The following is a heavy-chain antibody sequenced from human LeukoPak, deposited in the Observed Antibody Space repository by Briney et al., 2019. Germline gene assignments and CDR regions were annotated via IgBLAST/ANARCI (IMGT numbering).Heavy chain of an antibody. CDR3: ARDPLAGYCSSTSCLFFDY. V-gene: IGHV3-21*01. CDR1: GFTFSSYS. D-gene: IGHD2-2*01. CDR2: ISSSSSYI. Sequence: GGSLRLSCAASGFTFSSYSMNWVRQAPGKGLEWVSSISSSSSYIYYADSVKGRCTISRDNAKNSLYLQMNSLRAEDTAVYYCARDPLAGYCSSTSCLFFDYWGQGTLVTVSS. J-gene: IGHJ4*02.